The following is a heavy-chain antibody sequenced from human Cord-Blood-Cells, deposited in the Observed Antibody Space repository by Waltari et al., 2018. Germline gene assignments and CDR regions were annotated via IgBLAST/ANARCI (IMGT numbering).Heavy chain of an antibody. CDR2: IYYSGST. D-gene: IGHD1-1*01. CDR1: GAPLSSYS. Sequence: QVQLQESGPGLVKPSETLSLTCPVSGAPLSSYSWSWIRQPPGKGLEWIGYIYYSGSTNYNPSLKSRVTISVDTSKNQFSLKLSSVTAADTAVYYCARYRTGTFDYWGQGTLVTVSS. CDR3: ARYRTGTFDY. V-gene: IGHV4-59*01. J-gene: IGHJ4*02.